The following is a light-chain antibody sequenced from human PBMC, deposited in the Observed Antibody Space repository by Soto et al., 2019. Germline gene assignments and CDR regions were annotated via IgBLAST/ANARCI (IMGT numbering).Light chain of an antibody. V-gene: IGKV3-11*01. CDR1: QSVSYN. J-gene: IGKJ4*01. CDR3: QQRSNWPLT. CDR2: GAS. Sequence: EIVMTQSPATLSVSPGERATLSCRASQSVSYNLAWYQQKPGQAPRLLIYGASNRATGIPARFSGSGSGTDFTLTISSLEPEDFAVYYCQQRSNWPLTFGGGTKVDIK.